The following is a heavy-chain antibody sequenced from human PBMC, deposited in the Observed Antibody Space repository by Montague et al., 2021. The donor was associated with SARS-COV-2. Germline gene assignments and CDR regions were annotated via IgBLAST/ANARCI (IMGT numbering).Heavy chain of an antibody. V-gene: IGHV4-39*07. D-gene: IGHD3-10*02. CDR3: ARYRSSYFYVCKAPRDSPYGFDI. CDR1: GGSISSSGYY. J-gene: IGHJ3*02. CDR2: IYYSGST. Sequence: SETLSLTCTVSGGSISSSGYYWGWIRQPPGKGLEWIGSIYYSGSTYYNPSLKSRVTISVDTSKNQFSLKLSSVTAADTAVYYCARYRSSYFYVCKAPRDSPYGFDIWGQGTMVTVSS.